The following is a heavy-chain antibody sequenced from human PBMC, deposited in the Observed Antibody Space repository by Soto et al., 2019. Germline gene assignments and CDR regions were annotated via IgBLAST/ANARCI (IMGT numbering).Heavy chain of an antibody. J-gene: IGHJ4*02. Sequence: EVQLVESGGGLVQPGRSLRLSCAAFGFTFDDYAMHWVRQAPGKGLEWVSGISWNSGSIGYADSVEGRFTISRDNAKNSLYLQMNSLRAEDTALYYCAKDRGLVLSFYFDYWGQGTLVTVSS. CDR2: ISWNSGSI. D-gene: IGHD6-19*01. CDR1: GFTFDDYA. CDR3: AKDRGLVLSFYFDY. V-gene: IGHV3-9*01.